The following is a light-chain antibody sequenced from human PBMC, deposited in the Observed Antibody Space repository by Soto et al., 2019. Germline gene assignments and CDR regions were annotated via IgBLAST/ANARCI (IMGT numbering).Light chain of an antibody. CDR1: ESVSSNY. CDR3: QFYVTSPCT. Sequence: ENVLTQSPGTLSLSPGERATLSCRASESVSSNYLAWYQQQPGQAPRLLIYGESWSATGIPDRISGSGSGTDFTLTISRREPEDFAVYYCQFYVTSPCTVGPGTKVDIK. V-gene: IGKV3-20*01. J-gene: IGKJ3*01. CDR2: GES.